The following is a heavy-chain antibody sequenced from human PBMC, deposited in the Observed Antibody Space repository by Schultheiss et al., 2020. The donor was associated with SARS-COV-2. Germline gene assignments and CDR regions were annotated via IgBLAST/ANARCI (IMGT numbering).Heavy chain of an antibody. J-gene: IGHJ4*02. Sequence: GESLKISCAASGFTFSSYSMNWVRQAPGKGLEWVAVISYDGSNKYYADSVKGRFTIARDNSKNTLYLQMNSLRAEDTAVYYCARDTSGWYATPELDQWGQGTLVTAPQ. CDR1: GFTFSSYS. CDR2: ISYDGSNK. CDR3: ARDTSGWYATPELDQ. D-gene: IGHD6-19*01. V-gene: IGHV3-30*03.